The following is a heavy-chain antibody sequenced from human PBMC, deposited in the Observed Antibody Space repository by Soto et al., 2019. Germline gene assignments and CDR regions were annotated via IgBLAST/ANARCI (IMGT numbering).Heavy chain of an antibody. Sequence: GESLKISCKGSGYSFTSYWIGWVRQMPGKGLEWMGIIYPGDSDTRYSPSFQGQVTISADKSISTAYLQWSSLKASDTAMYYCARLEDIVVVPAAMPNDAFDIWGQGTMVTVS. CDR2: IYPGDSDT. CDR3: ARLEDIVVVPAAMPNDAFDI. V-gene: IGHV5-51*01. J-gene: IGHJ3*02. CDR1: GYSFTSYW. D-gene: IGHD2-2*01.